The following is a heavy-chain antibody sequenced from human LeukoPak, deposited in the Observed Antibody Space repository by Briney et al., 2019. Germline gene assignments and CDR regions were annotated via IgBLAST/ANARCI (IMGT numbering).Heavy chain of an antibody. CDR1: GFTFSDYD. J-gene: IGHJ4*02. CDR3: ARVAKERVGGVYYFDY. V-gene: IGHV3-13*01. Sequence: GGSLRLSCAASGFTFSDYDMHWVRQPTGKGLEWVAAIGTAGDTYYTGFVKGRFTISRENAKNSLYLQMNSLRAGDTAVYYCARVAKERVGGVYYFDYWGQGTLVTVPS. CDR2: IGTAGDT. D-gene: IGHD1-1*01.